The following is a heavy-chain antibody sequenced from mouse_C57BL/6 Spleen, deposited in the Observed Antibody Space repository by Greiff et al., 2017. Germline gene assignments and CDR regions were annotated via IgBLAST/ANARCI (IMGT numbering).Heavy chain of an antibody. CDR2: IWSGGST. Sequence: QVQLKESGPGLVQPSQSLSITCTVSGFSLTSYGVHWVRQPPGKGLEWLGVIWSGGSTDYNAAFISRLSISKDNSTSQVFFKMNSLQADDTAIYYCAKTTTVVDWYFDVWGTGTTVTVSS. V-gene: IGHV2-4*01. J-gene: IGHJ1*03. CDR3: AKTTTVVDWYFDV. CDR1: GFSLTSYG. D-gene: IGHD1-1*01.